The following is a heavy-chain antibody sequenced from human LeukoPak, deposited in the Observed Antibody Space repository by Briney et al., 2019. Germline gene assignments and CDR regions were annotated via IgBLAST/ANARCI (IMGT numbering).Heavy chain of an antibody. J-gene: IGHJ6*02. D-gene: IGHD3-3*01. V-gene: IGHV3-11*01. CDR1: GFTFSDYY. CDR3: ARDRNCRFWSYGMDV. Sequence: GGSLRLSCAASGFTFSDYYMSWIRQAPGKGLEWVSYISSSGSTVYYADSVKGRFTISRDNAKNSLYLQMNSLRAEDTAVYYCARDRNCRFWSYGMDVWGQGTTVTVSS. CDR2: ISSSGSTV.